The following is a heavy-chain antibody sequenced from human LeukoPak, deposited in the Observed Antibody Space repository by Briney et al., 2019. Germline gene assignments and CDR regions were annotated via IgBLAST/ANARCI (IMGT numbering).Heavy chain of an antibody. CDR1: GITLSNYG. D-gene: IGHD3-22*01. Sequence: GGSLRLSWAVSGITLSNYGMSWVRQAPGKGLEWVAGISDSGGRTNYAESVKGRFTISRDNPKNTLYLQMNSLRAEDTAVYFCAKRGVVIRVILVGFHKEAYYFDSWGQGALVTVSS. CDR2: ISDSGGRT. J-gene: IGHJ4*02. V-gene: IGHV3-23*01. CDR3: AKRGVVIRVILVGFHKEAYYFDS.